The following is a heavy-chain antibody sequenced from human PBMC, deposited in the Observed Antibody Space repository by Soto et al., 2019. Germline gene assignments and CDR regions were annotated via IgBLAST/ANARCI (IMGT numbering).Heavy chain of an antibody. CDR3: ARDVPFWSGYPLGMDV. CDR2: ISAYNGNT. Sequence: QVQLVQSGAAVKKPGASVKVSCKASGYTFTSYGISWVRQAPGQGLEWMGWISAYNGNTNYAQKLQGRVTMTTDTSTSTAYMELRRLRSDDTAVYYCARDVPFWSGYPLGMDVWGQGTTVTASS. D-gene: IGHD3-3*01. CDR1: GYTFTSYG. J-gene: IGHJ6*02. V-gene: IGHV1-18*01.